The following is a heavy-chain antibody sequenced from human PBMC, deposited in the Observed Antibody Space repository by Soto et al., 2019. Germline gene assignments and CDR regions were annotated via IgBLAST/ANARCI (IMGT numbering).Heavy chain of an antibody. D-gene: IGHD6-6*01. CDR3: ARGLASGDY. CDR1: GYTLTSFY. Sequence: QVQLVQPGAEVKKPGASVKLSCKASGYTLTSFYIHWVRQAPGQGLEWMGIINPNGGSTNYAHNFQGRVTMTRDTSTSTVYMDLSSPRSEDTAVYYCARGLASGDYWGQGTLVTVSS. V-gene: IGHV1-46*03. J-gene: IGHJ4*02. CDR2: INPNGGST.